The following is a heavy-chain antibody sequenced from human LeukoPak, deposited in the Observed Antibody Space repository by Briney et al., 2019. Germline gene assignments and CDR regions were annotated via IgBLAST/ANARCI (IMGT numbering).Heavy chain of an antibody. CDR3: ARPSAAGPYFDY. J-gene: IGHJ4*02. CDR1: GFTFSSYW. V-gene: IGHV3-74*01. Sequence: GSLRLSCAASGFTFSSYWMHWVRQAPGKGLVWVSHINTDGRSTGHADSVKGRFTISRDNAKNTLYLQMNSLRAEDTAVYYCARPSAAGPYFDYWGQGTLVTVSS. D-gene: IGHD6-13*01. CDR2: INTDGRST.